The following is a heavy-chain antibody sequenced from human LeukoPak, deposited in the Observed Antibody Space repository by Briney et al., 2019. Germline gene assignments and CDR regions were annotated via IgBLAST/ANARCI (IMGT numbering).Heavy chain of an antibody. CDR3: ARAGSGWYYFDY. CDR1: GFTFSSYD. J-gene: IGHJ4*02. Sequence: GGSLRLSCAASGFTFSSYDMHWVRQATGKGLEWVSAIGTAGDTYYPGSVKGRFTISRGNAENSLYLQMNSLRAEDTAMYYCARAGSGWYYFDYWGQGTLVTVSS. V-gene: IGHV3-13*01. D-gene: IGHD6-19*01. CDR2: IGTAGDT.